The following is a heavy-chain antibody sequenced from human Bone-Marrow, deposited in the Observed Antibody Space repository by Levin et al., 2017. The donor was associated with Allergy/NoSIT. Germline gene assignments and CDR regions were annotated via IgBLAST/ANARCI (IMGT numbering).Heavy chain of an antibody. V-gene: IGHV3-7*01. CDR2: IKEDGSEK. CDR1: GFSFSDNW. J-gene: IGHJ4*02. D-gene: IGHD1-7*01. Sequence: GGSLRLSCVASGFSFSDNWMTWARQVPGKGLEWVANIKEDGSEKYYVDSVKGRFTISRDNAKKSLFLQMDSLRPEDTAIYYCYSGGTNDHWGQEALVTVSS. CDR3: YSGGTNDH.